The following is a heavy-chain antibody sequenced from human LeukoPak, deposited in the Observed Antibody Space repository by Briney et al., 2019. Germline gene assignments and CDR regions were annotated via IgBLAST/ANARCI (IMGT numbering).Heavy chain of an antibody. V-gene: IGHV4-31*03. CDR2: IYYSGST. CDR1: GGSISSGGYY. CDR3: ARDASGPFDY. J-gene: IGHJ4*02. Sequence: SETLSLTCTVSGGSISSGGYYWSWIRQHPGKGLEWIGYIYYSGSTYYNPSLKSRVTISVDTSKNQFSLKLSSVTAADTTVYYCARDASGPFDYWGQGTLVTVSS.